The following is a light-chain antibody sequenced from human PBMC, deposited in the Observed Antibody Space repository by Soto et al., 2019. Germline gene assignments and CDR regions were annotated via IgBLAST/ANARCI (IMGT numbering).Light chain of an antibody. CDR3: QQSYSTPWT. CDR1: QSISSY. J-gene: IGKJ1*01. V-gene: IGKV1-39*01. Sequence: DIKITQSPYSLCSLIGARVTLTGIASQSISSYLNWYQQKPGKAPKLLIYAASSLQSGVPSRFSGSGSGTDFTLTISSLQPEDFATYYCQQSYSTPWTFGQGTKVDIK. CDR2: AAS.